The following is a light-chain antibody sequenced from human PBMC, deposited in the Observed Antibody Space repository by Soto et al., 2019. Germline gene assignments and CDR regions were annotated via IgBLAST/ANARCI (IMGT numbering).Light chain of an antibody. CDR1: QSISSW. J-gene: IGKJ2*01. Sequence: DIQMTQSPSTLSASVGDRVTITCRASQSISSWLAWYQQKPGKAPKLLIYDASSLESGVPSRFSGSGSGTEFTLTSSSIQPDDFASYYCQQYNSYSPYTFGQGTKLEIK. CDR3: QQYNSYSPYT. CDR2: DAS. V-gene: IGKV1-5*01.